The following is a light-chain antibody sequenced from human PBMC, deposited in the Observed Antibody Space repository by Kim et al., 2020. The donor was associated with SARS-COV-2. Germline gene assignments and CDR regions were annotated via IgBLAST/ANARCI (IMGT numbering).Light chain of an antibody. CDR3: SSYTGSTTVV. V-gene: IGLV2-14*03. CDR1: RAAVGGHNY. J-gene: IGLJ2*01. CDR2: DVS. Sequence: QSITISCTGSRAAVGGHNYVSWYQKHPGKVPKLMIYDVSNRPSRVSNRFSGSKSGNTASLTISGLQAEDEADYYCSSYTGSTTVVFGGGTQLTVL.